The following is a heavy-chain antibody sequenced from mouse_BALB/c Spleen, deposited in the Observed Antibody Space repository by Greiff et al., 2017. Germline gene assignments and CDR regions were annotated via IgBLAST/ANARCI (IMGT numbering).Heavy chain of an antibody. D-gene: IGHD1-1*01. CDR1: GYTFSSYW. CDR2: ILPGSGST. Sequence: QVQLKQSGAELMKPGASVKISCKATGYTFSSYWIEWVKQRPGHGLEWIGEILPGSGSTNYNEKFKGKATFTADTSSNTAYMQLSSLTSEDSAVYYCARGGDYYGSRYYFDYWGQGTTLTVSS. V-gene: IGHV1-9*01. CDR3: ARGGDYYGSRYYFDY. J-gene: IGHJ2*01.